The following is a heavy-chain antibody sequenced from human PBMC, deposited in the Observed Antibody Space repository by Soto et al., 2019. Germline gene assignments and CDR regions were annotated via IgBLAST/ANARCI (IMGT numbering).Heavy chain of an antibody. D-gene: IGHD6-19*01. CDR2: IWYDGSNK. V-gene: IGHV3-33*01. CDR1: GFTFSSYG. J-gene: IGHJ4*02. Sequence: QVQLVESGGGVVQPGRSLRLSCAASGFTFSSYGMHWVRQAPGKGLEWVALIWYDGSNKYYADSAKGRFTISRDNSKNTLNLQMNSLRAEDTAVYYCARDSGWIFDYWGQGTLVTVSS. CDR3: ARDSGWIFDY.